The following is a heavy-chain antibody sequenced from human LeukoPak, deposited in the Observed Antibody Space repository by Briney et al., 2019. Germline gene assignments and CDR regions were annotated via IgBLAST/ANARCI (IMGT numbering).Heavy chain of an antibody. CDR2: IRYDGSEE. CDR1: GFTFSSCG. CDR3: ARSHSSGNDY. J-gene: IGHJ4*02. V-gene: IGHV3-30*02. D-gene: IGHD6-19*01. Sequence: GGSLRLSCAASGFTFSSCGMHWVRQPPGKGLEWVAFIRYDGSEEYYADSVKGRFTISRDSSKNTLYLQMTSLRAEDTAVYYCARSHSSGNDYWGQGTLVTVSS.